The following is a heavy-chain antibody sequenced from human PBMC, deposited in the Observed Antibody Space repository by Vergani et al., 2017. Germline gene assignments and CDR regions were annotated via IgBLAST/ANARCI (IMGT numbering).Heavy chain of an antibody. CDR2: IDHTGRP. V-gene: IGHV4-34*01. J-gene: IGHJ6*03. CDR1: GGSFTSYH. D-gene: IGHD4-11*01. CDR3: ARVNTETNGHLYYYYYMDV. Sequence: QVQLQQWGGGLLKPSETLSLTCVVNGGSFTSYHWTWIRQSPGEGLEWVGDIDHTGRPDYNPSLTGRLTMSVDKSRNQFSLTLNSVTATYTAIYFCARVNTETNGHLYYYYYMDVWGQGTAVTVS.